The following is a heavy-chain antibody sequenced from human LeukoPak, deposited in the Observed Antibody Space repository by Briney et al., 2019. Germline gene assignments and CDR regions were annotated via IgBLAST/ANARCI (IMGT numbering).Heavy chain of an antibody. J-gene: IGHJ6*03. D-gene: IGHD1-26*01. CDR1: GFTFSNYG. V-gene: IGHV3-66*01. Sequence: GSLRLSCAASGFTFSNYGMSWVRQAPRKGLEWVSVIYSGGSTYYADSVKGRFTISRGNSKNTLYLQMNSLRAEDTAVYYCARDPYSGSYGNYYYYFMDVWGKGTTVTISS. CDR3: ARDPYSGSYGNYYYYFMDV. CDR2: IYSGGST.